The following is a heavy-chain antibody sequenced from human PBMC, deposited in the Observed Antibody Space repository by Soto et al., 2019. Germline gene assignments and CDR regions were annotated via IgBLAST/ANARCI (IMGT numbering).Heavy chain of an antibody. CDR1: GGSISSGGYY. D-gene: IGHD3-10*01. Sequence: KLSVTCTVSGGSISSGGYYWSWIRQHPGKGLEWIGYIYYSGSTYYNPALKRRVTISVDTSKNKFSLKLSSVTAADTAVYYCARDRKSVTYGSGSYYGYYYGMDVWCQGPTVT. J-gene: IGHJ6*02. V-gene: IGHV4-31*03. CDR2: IYYSGST. CDR3: ARDRKSVTYGSGSYYGYYYGMDV.